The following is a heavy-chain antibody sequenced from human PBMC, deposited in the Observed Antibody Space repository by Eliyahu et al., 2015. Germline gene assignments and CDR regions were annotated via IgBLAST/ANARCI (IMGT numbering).Heavy chain of an antibody. CDR3: AKDLNWGSFDY. CDR1: GFTFSSNA. V-gene: IGHV3-23*01. D-gene: IGHD7-27*01. CDR2: ISGSGGST. Sequence: EVQLLESGGGLVQPGGSLRLSXAXSGFTFSSNAMSWVRQAPGKGLEWVSGISGSGGSTYYADSVKGRFTISRDNSKNTLYLQMNSLRVEDTAVYYCAKDLNWGSFDYWGQGTLVTVPS. J-gene: IGHJ4*02.